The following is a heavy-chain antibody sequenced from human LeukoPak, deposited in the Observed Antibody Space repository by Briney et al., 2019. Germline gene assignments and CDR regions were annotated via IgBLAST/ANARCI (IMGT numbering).Heavy chain of an antibody. J-gene: IGHJ4*02. CDR1: GFTFSSYA. D-gene: IGHD6-13*01. Sequence: GGSLRLSCAASGFTFSSYAMHWVRQAPGKGLEWVAVISYDGSNKYYADSVKGRFTISRDNSKNTLYLQMNSLRAEDTAVYYCARGRYSSSWDIPDYWGQGTLVTVSS. V-gene: IGHV3-30*04. CDR3: ARGRYSSSWDIPDY. CDR2: ISYDGSNK.